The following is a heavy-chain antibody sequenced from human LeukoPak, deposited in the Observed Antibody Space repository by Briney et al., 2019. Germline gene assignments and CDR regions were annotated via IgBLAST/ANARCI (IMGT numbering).Heavy chain of an antibody. Sequence: PSETLSLTCAVYGGSFSGYYWSWIRQPPGKGLEGIGEINHSGSTNYNPSLKSRVTISVDTSKNQFSLKLSSVTAAATAVYYCARGLPPTYYYDSSGYYFDYWGQGTLVTVSS. CDR1: GGSFSGYY. CDR3: ARGLPPTYYYDSSGYYFDY. V-gene: IGHV4-34*01. D-gene: IGHD3-22*01. CDR2: INHSGST. J-gene: IGHJ4*02.